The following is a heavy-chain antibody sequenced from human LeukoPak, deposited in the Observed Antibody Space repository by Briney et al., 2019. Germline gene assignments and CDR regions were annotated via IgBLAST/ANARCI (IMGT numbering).Heavy chain of an antibody. CDR2: IYTSGST. CDR1: GGSISSGSYY. CDR3: ARPSNIDYALEY. V-gene: IGHV4-61*02. D-gene: IGHD2/OR15-2a*01. J-gene: IGHJ4*02. Sequence: PSQTLSLTCTVSGGSISSGSYYWSWIRQPAGKGLEWIGRIYTSGSTNYNPSLKSRVTISVDTSKNQFSLKLSSVTAADTAVYYCARPSNIDYALEYWGQGTLVTVSS.